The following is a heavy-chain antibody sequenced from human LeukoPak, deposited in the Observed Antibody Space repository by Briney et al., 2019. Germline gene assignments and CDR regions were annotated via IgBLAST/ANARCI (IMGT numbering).Heavy chain of an antibody. J-gene: IGHJ3*02. D-gene: IGHD3-3*01. Sequence: PGGSLRLSCAASGFTFSSYAMSWVRQAPGKGLEWVSAISGSGGSTYYADSVKGRFTISRDNSKNTLYLQMNSLRAEDTAVYYCAKATVRRRVLGVVDAFDIWGQGTMVTVSS. V-gene: IGHV3-23*01. CDR2: ISGSGGST. CDR3: AKATVRRRVLGVVDAFDI. CDR1: GFTFSSYA.